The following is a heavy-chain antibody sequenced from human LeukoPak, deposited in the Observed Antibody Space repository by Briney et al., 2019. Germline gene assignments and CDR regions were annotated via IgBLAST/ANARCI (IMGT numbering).Heavy chain of an antibody. CDR1: GGSISSHY. J-gene: IGHJ4*02. D-gene: IGHD6-13*01. CDR2: IYYSGST. CDR3: ARGSWPYYFDY. V-gene: IGHV4-59*11. Sequence: SETLSLTCTVSGGSISSHYWSWIRQPPGKGLEWIGYIYYSGSTNYNPSLKSRVTISVDTSKNQFSLKLSSVPAADMAVYYCARGSWPYYFDYWGQGTLVTVSS.